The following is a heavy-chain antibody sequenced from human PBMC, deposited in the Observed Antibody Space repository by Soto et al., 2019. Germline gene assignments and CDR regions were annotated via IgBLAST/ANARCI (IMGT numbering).Heavy chain of an antibody. V-gene: IGHV3-74*01. CDR2: ITSDGKSK. D-gene: IGHD2-21*02. CDR1: GVNFSNHW. CDR3: ARESGDWPLNWFDP. Sequence: XGSLSLCCAASGVNFSNHWMHWVRQRPGEGLVWVSRITSDGKSKAYAESVKGRFAISRDNAKNTLYLQMNGLTAEDTAVHYCARESGDWPLNWFDPWGLGTLVTVSS. J-gene: IGHJ5*02.